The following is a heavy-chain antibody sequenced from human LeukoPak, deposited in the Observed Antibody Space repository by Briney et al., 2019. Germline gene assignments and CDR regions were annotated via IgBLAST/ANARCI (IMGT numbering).Heavy chain of an antibody. CDR2: ISASGGST. D-gene: IGHD4-23*01. Sequence: GGSLRLSCAASGFTFSSSAMSWVRQVPGKGLEWVSGISASGGSTYYADSVKGRFTISRDNSKNTLYLQMNSLRAEDTAVYYCARRGDGGRPFDYWGQGTLVTVSS. J-gene: IGHJ4*02. V-gene: IGHV3-23*01. CDR3: ARRGDGGRPFDY. CDR1: GFTFSSSA.